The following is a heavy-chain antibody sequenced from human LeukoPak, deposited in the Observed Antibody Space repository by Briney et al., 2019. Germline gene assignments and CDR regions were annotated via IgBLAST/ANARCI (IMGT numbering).Heavy chain of an antibody. CDR3: ARGVVITGLDY. CDR1: GDSISSSNW. J-gene: IGHJ4*02. Sequence: SETLSLTCAVSGDSISSSNWWSWVRQPPGKGLEWIGEIYHSGNTNYNPPLKSRVTISLDKSKNQFSLKLTSVTAADTAVYYCARGVVITGLDYWGQGTLVTVSS. V-gene: IGHV4-4*02. D-gene: IGHD3-3*01. CDR2: IYHSGNT.